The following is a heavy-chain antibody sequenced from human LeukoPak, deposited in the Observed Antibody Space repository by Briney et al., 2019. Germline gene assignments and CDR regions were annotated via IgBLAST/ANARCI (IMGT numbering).Heavy chain of an antibody. CDR2: IYIRGTT. D-gene: IGHD1-1*01. Sequence: SETLSLTCTVSGGSIRSYYWSWIRQPPGKGLEWIRHIYIRGTTDYNPSLKSRVTMSIDTSKNQFSLKLSSVTAADTAVYYCARLENVDWFDPWGQGTLVIVSS. V-gene: IGHV4-4*09. CDR3: ARLENVDWFDP. J-gene: IGHJ5*02. CDR1: GGSIRSYY.